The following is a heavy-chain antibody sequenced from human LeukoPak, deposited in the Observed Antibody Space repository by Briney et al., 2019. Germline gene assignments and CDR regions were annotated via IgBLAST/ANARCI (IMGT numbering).Heavy chain of an antibody. CDR3: ARGSSITGRGAFDY. CDR2: ISGSGGNT. J-gene: IGHJ4*02. D-gene: IGHD6-6*01. Sequence: GGSLRLSCAASGFTFSSYSMNWVRQAPGKGLEWVSTISGSGGNTYYADSVKGRFTISRDNSKNTLYLHMNSLRAEDTALYNCARGSSITGRGAFDYWGQGALVTVSS. CDR1: GFTFSSYS. V-gene: IGHV3-23*01.